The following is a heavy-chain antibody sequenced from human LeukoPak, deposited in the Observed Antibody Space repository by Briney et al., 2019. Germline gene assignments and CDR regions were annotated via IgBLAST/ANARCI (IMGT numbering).Heavy chain of an antibody. D-gene: IGHD5-24*01. CDR2: IVVGSGNT. Sequence: ASVKVSCKASGFTFTSSAMQWVRRARGQRLEWIGWIVVGSGNTNYAQKFQERVTITRDMSTSTAYMELSSLRSEDTAVYYCAAVGRDGYNLDYWGQGTLVTVSS. V-gene: IGHV1-58*02. CDR3: AAVGRDGYNLDY. CDR1: GFTFTSSA. J-gene: IGHJ4*02.